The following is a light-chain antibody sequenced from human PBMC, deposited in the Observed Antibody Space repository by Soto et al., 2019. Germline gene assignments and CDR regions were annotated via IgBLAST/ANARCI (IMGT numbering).Light chain of an antibody. V-gene: IGLV1-44*01. CDR1: SSNIGSNT. J-gene: IGLJ1*01. CDR2: SNN. CDR3: AARENTMNGFYV. Sequence: QSVLTQPPSASGTPGQRVTISCSGSSSNIGSNTVNWYQQLPGTAPKLLTYSNNQRPSGVPDRFSGSKSGTSASLAISGLQSGGGVIYYWAARENTMNGFYV.